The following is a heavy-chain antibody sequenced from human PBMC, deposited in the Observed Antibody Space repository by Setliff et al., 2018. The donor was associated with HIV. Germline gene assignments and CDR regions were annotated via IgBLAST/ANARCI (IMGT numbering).Heavy chain of an antibody. V-gene: IGHV5-51*03. CDR2: IYPENSDA. CDR3: ARLSQRIRIFGVINRGEEFDI. J-gene: IGHJ3*02. Sequence: GKSLRISCKGSGYSFPNNWIGWVCQMSGKGLEWMGFIYPENSDARYSPSFEGQVTISADNSNTTAYLQWSSLKASDTAMYFCARLSQRIRIFGVINRGEEFDIWGQGTMVTVSS. CDR1: GYSFPNNW. D-gene: IGHD3-3*01.